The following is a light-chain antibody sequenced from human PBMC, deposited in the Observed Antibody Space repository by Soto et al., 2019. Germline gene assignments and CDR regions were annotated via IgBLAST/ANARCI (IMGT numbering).Light chain of an antibody. J-gene: IGKJ1*01. CDR2: DAS. CDR3: QQYNSYPWT. CDR1: QSIRSW. Sequence: DGQMTQSPSTLSASVGDRVTITCRASQSIRSWVAWYQQTPGKAPKLLIYDASSLESGVPSRFSGSGSGTEFTLTISSLQPDDFATYYCQQYNSYPWTFGQG. V-gene: IGKV1-5*01.